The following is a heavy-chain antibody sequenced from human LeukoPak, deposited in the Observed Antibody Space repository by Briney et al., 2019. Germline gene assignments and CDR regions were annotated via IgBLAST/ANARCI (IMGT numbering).Heavy chain of an antibody. V-gene: IGHV5-51*01. CDR2: IYPGDSDT. D-gene: IGHD3-22*01. Sequence: GESLKISCKGSGYSFTSYWIGWVRPLPGKGLEWMGIIYPGDSDTRYSPSFQGQVTISADKSISTAYLQWSSLKASDTAMYYCARHGEYYYDSSGYYYTTPAFDNWGQGTLVTVFS. CDR1: GYSFTSYW. CDR3: ARHGEYYYDSSGYYYTTPAFDN. J-gene: IGHJ4*02.